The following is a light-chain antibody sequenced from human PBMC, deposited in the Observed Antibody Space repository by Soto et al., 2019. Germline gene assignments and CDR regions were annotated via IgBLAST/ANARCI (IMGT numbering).Light chain of an antibody. CDR2: EVT. Sequence: QSALTQPASVSGSLGQSITISCTGTISDIGSYHYVSWYQHHPGKAPKLIIYEVTNRPSGVSNRFSGSKSGNTASLTISGLQAEDEADYYCSSYTTTSTTFSGGTKLTVL. V-gene: IGLV2-14*01. CDR1: ISDIGSYHY. CDR3: SSYTTTSTT. J-gene: IGLJ3*02.